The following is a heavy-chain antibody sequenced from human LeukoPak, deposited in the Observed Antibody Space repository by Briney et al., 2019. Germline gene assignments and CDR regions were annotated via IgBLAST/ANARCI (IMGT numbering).Heavy chain of an antibody. CDR3: ARGHLSYYYDSSGPGFDY. Sequence: SETLSLTCAVYGGSFSGYYWSWIRQPPGKGLEWIGEINHSGSTNYNPSLKSRVTISVDTSKNQFSLKLSSVIAADTAVYYCARGHLSYYYDSSGPGFDYWGQGTLVTVSS. CDR2: INHSGST. CDR1: GGSFSGYY. J-gene: IGHJ4*02. D-gene: IGHD3-22*01. V-gene: IGHV4-34*01.